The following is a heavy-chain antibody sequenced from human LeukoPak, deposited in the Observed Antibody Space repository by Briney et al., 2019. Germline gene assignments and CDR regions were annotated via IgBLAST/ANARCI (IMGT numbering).Heavy chain of an antibody. CDR1: GYTFTGYY. CDR2: INPNSGGT. Sequence: GASVKVSCKASGYTFTGYYMHWVRQAPGQGLEWMEWINPNSGGTNYAQKFQGRATMTRDTSISTAYMELCRLRSDDTAMYYCARKGPERSSVWPMDFYYGGQGTLVTVSS. J-gene: IGHJ4*02. CDR3: ARKGPERSSVWPMDFYY. D-gene: IGHD6-19*01. V-gene: IGHV1-2*02.